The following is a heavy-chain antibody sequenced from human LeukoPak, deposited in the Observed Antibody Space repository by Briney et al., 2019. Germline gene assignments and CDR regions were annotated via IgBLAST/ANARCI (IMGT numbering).Heavy chain of an antibody. Sequence: GGSLRLSCAASGLTFSDHNMDSVRQAPGKGLEWVGRTKNKVNSYTTEYAASVKGRFTISRDDSEKSVYLQMNSLKTEDTAVYYCASSIAARLGIYYMDVWGKGTTVTVSS. J-gene: IGHJ6*03. CDR2: TKNKVNSYTT. D-gene: IGHD6-6*01. CDR3: ASSIAARLGIYYMDV. CDR1: GLTFSDHN. V-gene: IGHV3-72*01.